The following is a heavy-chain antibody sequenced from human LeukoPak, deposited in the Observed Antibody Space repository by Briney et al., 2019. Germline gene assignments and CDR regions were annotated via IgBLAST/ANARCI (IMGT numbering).Heavy chain of an antibody. CDR1: GGSFSGYY. CDR2: INHSGST. D-gene: IGHD3-3*01. CDR3: ARGIRTYYDFWSGARWDY. J-gene: IGHJ4*02. Sequence: SETLSLTCTVYGGSFSGYYWSWIRQPPGKGLEWMGEINHSGSTNYNPSLKSRVTISVDTSKNQFSLKLSSVTAADTAVYYCARGIRTYYDFWSGARWDYWGQGTLVTVSS. V-gene: IGHV4-34*01.